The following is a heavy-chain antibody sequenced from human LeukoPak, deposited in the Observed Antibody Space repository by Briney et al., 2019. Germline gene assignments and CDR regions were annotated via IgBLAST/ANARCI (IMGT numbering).Heavy chain of an antibody. CDR2: IYYSGST. CDR1: GGSISSSSYY. D-gene: IGHD3-9*01. Sequence: PSETLSLTCTVSGGSISSSSYYWGWIRQPPGKGLEWIGSIYYSGSTYYNPSLKSRVTISVDTSKNQFSLKLSSVTAADTAVYYCAKDGVVLMGAILTGPDYWGQGTLVTVSS. J-gene: IGHJ4*02. CDR3: AKDGVVLMGAILTGPDY. V-gene: IGHV4-39*02.